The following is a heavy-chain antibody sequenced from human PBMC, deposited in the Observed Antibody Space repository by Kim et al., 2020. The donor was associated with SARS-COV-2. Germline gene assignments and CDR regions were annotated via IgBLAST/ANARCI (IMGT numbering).Heavy chain of an antibody. CDR1: GGSISSYY. D-gene: IGHD3-3*01. Sequence: SETLSLTCTVSGGSISSYYWSWIRQPPGKGLEWIGYIYYRGSTNYKPSLKSRVTISVDTSQNQFSLKLSSVTAADTAVYYCARQFDFWSGYNYYYYYMDVWGQGTTVTVSS. CDR2: IYYRGST. J-gene: IGHJ6*03. V-gene: IGHV4-59*08. CDR3: ARQFDFWSGYNYYYYYMDV.